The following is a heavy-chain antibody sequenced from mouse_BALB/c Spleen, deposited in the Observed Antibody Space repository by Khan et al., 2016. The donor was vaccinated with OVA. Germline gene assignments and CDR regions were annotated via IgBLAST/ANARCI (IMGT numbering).Heavy chain of an antibody. D-gene: IGHD2-14*01. CDR2: ISYSGNT. V-gene: IGHV3-2*02. J-gene: IGHJ2*01. CDR3: ARVYRGDCND. CDR1: GYSITSDYA. Sequence: EVQLQESGPGLVKPSQSLSLTCTVTGYSITSDYAWNWIRQFPGNKLEWMGYISYSGNTKYNPSLKSRISATRDTSKNQFFLQLKSVTTEDTATYYCARVYRGDCNDWGQGTTLTVSS.